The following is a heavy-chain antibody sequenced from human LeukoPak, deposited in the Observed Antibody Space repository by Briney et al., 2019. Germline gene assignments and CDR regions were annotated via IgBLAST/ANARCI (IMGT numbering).Heavy chain of an antibody. D-gene: IGHD6-13*01. CDR2: MSHDGSNK. V-gene: IGHV3-30-3*01. Sequence: GGSLRLSCTASGFTFSNYIIHWVRQAPGKGLEWVAVMSHDGSNKYYADSVKGRFTISRDNSKNTLYLQMNSLRAEDTAVFYCARDVMAAAGTGLGYWGQGTLVTVSS. CDR1: GFTFSNYI. CDR3: ARDVMAAAGTGLGY. J-gene: IGHJ4*02.